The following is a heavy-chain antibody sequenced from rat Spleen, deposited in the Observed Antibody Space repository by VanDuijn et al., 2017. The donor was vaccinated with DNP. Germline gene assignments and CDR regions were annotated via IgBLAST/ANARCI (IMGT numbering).Heavy chain of an antibody. CDR2: INYDGSNT. J-gene: IGHJ1*01. CDR3: ARLTTPFYWYFDF. Sequence: EVQLVESGGGPVQPGRSLKLSCTASGFTFSDYNMAWVRQAPKKGLEWVATINYDGSNTYDRDSVKGRFTFSRDSAKSTLYLKMDSLRSEDTATYYCARLTTPFYWYFDFWGPGTMVTVSS. D-gene: IGHD1-10*01. V-gene: IGHV5-7*01. CDR1: GFTFSDYN.